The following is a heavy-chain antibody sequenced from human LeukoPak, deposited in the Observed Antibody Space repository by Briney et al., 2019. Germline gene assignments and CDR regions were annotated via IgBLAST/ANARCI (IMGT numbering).Heavy chain of an antibody. J-gene: IGHJ5*02. D-gene: IGHD6-19*01. CDR1: GGSVSSGSYY. CDR3: ARAVGSGWYKFDP. Sequence: ASETLSLTCTVSGGSVSSGSYYWSWIRQPPGKGLEWIGYIYYSGSTNYNPSLKSRVTISVDTPKNQFSLKLSSVTAADTAVYYCARAVGSGWYKFDPWGQGTLVTVSS. V-gene: IGHV4-61*01. CDR2: IYYSGST.